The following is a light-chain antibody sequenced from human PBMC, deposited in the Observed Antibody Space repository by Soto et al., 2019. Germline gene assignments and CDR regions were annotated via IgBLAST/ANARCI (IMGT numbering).Light chain of an antibody. J-gene: IGLJ3*02. CDR2: EVS. CDR3: ASHTSSSTWV. Sequence: QSALTQPASVSGSPGQSITISCTGTSSDVGAYNYVSWYQQHPGKAPKLMIYEVSSRPSGVSNRFSGSKSGNTASLTISGLQAEDEADYYCASHTSSSTWVFGGGTKLTVL. V-gene: IGLV2-14*01. CDR1: SSDVGAYNY.